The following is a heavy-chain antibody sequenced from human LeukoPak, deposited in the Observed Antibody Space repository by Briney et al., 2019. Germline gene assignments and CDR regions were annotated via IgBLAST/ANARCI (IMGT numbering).Heavy chain of an antibody. D-gene: IGHD3-3*01. Sequence: PEALSLTCTVSGGSITRDFWSWIRPPPGERLEWIGYIYTDASTNTNPSLKSRVTISLDTSKSQFSLNLTSVTAADTAVYYCARHLRGCVESAYDCWGQGTLVTVSS. CDR2: IYTDAST. CDR1: GGSITRDF. J-gene: IGHJ4*02. CDR3: ARHLRGCVESAYDC. V-gene: IGHV4-4*09.